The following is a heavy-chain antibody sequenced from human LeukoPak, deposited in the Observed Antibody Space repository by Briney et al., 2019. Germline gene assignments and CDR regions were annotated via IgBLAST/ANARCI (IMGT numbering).Heavy chain of an antibody. CDR2: ISSSSSYI. Sequence: GGSLRLSCAASGFTFRSYSMNWVRQAPGKGLEWVSSISSSSSYIYYADSVKGRFTISRDNAKNSLYLQMNSLRAEDTAVYYCARAGEQWLDLTDAFDIWGQGTMVTVSS. J-gene: IGHJ3*02. D-gene: IGHD6-19*01. V-gene: IGHV3-21*01. CDR3: ARAGEQWLDLTDAFDI. CDR1: GFTFRSYS.